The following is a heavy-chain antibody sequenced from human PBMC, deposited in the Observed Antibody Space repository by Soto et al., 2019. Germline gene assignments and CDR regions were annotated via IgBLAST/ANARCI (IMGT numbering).Heavy chain of an antibody. V-gene: IGHV4-31*03. CDR3: AGGNSSRWYWFDP. Sequence: QVQLQESGPGLVKPSQILSLTCTVSGGSISSTNYYWSWIRRHPGKGLEWIGYIYYNGNTYYNPSLKSRVTISVDTSKNQFSLKLSSVTAADTAVYYCAGGNSSRWYWFDPWGQGTLVTVSS. CDR2: IYYNGNT. J-gene: IGHJ5*02. D-gene: IGHD6-13*01. CDR1: GGSISSTNYY.